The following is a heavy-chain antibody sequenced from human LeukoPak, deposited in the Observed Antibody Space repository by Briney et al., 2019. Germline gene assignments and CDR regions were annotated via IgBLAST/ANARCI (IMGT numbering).Heavy chain of an antibody. V-gene: IGHV3-23*01. J-gene: IGHJ4*02. CDR2: ISGSGGST. CDR1: GFIFSNYA. Sequence: LSGGSLRLSCAASGFIFSNYAMSWVRQAPGKGLEWVSAISGSGGSTYYADSVKGRFTISRDNSKNTLYLQMNSLRAEDTAVYYCAKDKRVVVVISLEVDYWGQGTLVTVSS. D-gene: IGHD3-22*01. CDR3: AKDKRVVVVISLEVDY.